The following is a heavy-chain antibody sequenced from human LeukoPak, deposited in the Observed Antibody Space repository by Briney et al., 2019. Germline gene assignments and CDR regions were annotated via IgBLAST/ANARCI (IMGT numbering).Heavy chain of an antibody. CDR3: ARGASSSWYSLWKF. D-gene: IGHD6-13*01. Sequence: SETLSLTCNVSGASISSYYWSWIRQPPGEGLEWIGNFYHSGGTNYNPSLKSRATISIDTSKNEVSLKLRSVTAADTAVYYCARGASSSWYSLWKFWGQGTLVTVSS. J-gene: IGHJ4*02. CDR1: GASISSYY. CDR2: FYHSGGT. V-gene: IGHV4-59*01.